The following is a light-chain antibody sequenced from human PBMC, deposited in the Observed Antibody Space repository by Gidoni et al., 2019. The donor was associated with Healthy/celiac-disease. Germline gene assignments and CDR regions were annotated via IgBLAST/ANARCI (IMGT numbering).Light chain of an antibody. Sequence: SYVLTQPPSVPVAPGKTARITCGGNNIGSKSVHWYQQKPGQAPLLVVYDDSDRPSGIPERFSGSNSGNTATLTISRVEAGDEADYYCQVWDSSSDHVVFGGGTKLTVL. J-gene: IGLJ2*01. V-gene: IGLV3-21*03. CDR1: NIGSKS. CDR3: QVWDSSSDHVV. CDR2: DDS.